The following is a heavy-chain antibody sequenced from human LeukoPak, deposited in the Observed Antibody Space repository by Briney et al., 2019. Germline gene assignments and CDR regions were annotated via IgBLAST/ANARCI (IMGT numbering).Heavy chain of an antibody. CDR2: IQSNGRNK. J-gene: IGHJ6*02. D-gene: IGHD3-3*01. Sequence: GGSLRLSCAASGFIFSSDDMHWVRQAPGKGLEWVAGIQSNGRNKYYVDSVKGRFTISRDNSKNTLYLQMNSLRAEDTAAYYCARSYYDFWSGYHNSYYYGMDVWGQGTTVTVSS. V-gene: IGHV3-30*03. CDR3: ARSYYDFWSGYHNSYYYGMDV. CDR1: GFIFSSDD.